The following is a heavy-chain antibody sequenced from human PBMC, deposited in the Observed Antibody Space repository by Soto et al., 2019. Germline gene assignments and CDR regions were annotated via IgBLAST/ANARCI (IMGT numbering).Heavy chain of an antibody. Sequence: QVQLVQSGAEVKKPGASVKVSCKASGYTFTSYGISWVRQAPGQGLEWMGWISAYNGNTNYAQKLQGRVTIDTDTSTSTAYMELRSLRSDDTAVYYCARVIRGTVRQLSQDLYYFDYWGQGTLVTVSS. CDR3: ARVIRGTVRQLSQDLYYFDY. CDR2: ISAYNGNT. J-gene: IGHJ4*02. V-gene: IGHV1-18*01. D-gene: IGHD6-6*01. CDR1: GYTFTSYG.